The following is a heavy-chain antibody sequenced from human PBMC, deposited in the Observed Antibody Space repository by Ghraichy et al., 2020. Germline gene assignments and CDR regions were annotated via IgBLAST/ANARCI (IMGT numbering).Heavy chain of an antibody. V-gene: IGHV1-18*01. CDR1: GYTFTSYG. CDR2: ISAYNGNT. J-gene: IGHJ4*02. Sequence: ASVKVSCKASGYTFTSYGISWVRQAPGQGLEWMGWISAYNGNTNYAQKLQGRVTMTTDTSTSTAYMELRSLRSDDTAVYYCARTKLGTVIYYFDYWGQGTLVTVSS. CDR3: ARTKLGTVIYYFDY. D-gene: IGHD4-11*01.